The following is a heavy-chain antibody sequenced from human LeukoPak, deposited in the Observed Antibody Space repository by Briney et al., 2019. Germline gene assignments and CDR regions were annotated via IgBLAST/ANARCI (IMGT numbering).Heavy chain of an antibody. CDR2: IAWDDDK. J-gene: IGHJ4*02. V-gene: IGHV2-70*01. CDR3: ARIRKGSSWYSEFDY. D-gene: IGHD6-13*01. Sequence: SGPTLVNPPQTLTLTCTFSGFSLSTSGMCVSWIRQPPGKALEWLALIAWDDDKYYSTSVKTRLTISKDTSKNQVVLTMTNMDPVDTATYYCARIRKGSSWYSEFDYWGQGTLVTVSS. CDR1: GFSLSTSGMC.